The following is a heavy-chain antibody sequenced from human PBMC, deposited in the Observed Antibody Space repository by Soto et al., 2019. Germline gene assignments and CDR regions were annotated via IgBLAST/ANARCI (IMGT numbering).Heavy chain of an antibody. CDR2: IDTSYSYS. J-gene: IGHJ6*02. Sequence: GESLKISCKGSGYSFTKYWIIWVRQVPGKGLEWMGRIDTSYSYSHYSPSFQGHVTISVDKSISTGYLQWSSLKASDTAMYYCARYCSSSSCSQLYGMDVWGQGTTVTVSS. CDR3: ARYCSSSSCSQLYGMDV. CDR1: GYSFTKYW. V-gene: IGHV5-10-1*01. D-gene: IGHD2-2*01.